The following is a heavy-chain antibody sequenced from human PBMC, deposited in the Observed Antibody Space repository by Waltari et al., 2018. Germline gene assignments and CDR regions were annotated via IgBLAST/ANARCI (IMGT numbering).Heavy chain of an antibody. CDR3: ARHGDIVVVPAAIVQPYYYYYMDV. V-gene: IGHV1-18*01. D-gene: IGHD2-2*02. J-gene: IGHJ6*03. Sequence: QVQLVQSGAEVKKPGASVKVSCKASGYTFTSYGISWVRQAPGQGLEWMGWISAYNGNTNDAQKLQGRVTMTTDTSTSTAYMERRSLRSDATAVYYCARHGDIVVVPAAIVQPYYYYYMDVWGKGTTVTVSS. CDR2: ISAYNGNT. CDR1: GYTFTSYG.